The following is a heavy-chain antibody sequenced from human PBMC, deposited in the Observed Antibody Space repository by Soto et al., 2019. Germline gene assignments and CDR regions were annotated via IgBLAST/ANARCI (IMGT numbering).Heavy chain of an antibody. D-gene: IGHD2-15*01. CDR1: GFSVSTSGEA. Sequence: SGPTLVHPTQTLTLTCSCSGFSVSTSGEAVCWIRHPPVKALEWLALIYWNDNKYYSPSLKIRLTITKDTSKNQVVLTMTNMETEDTATYYCAHRSCGGGSSYYTLYXLGQGTLVTVSX. V-gene: IGHV2-5*01. J-gene: IGHJ4*02. CDR2: IYWNDNK. CDR3: AHRSCGGGSSYYTLYX.